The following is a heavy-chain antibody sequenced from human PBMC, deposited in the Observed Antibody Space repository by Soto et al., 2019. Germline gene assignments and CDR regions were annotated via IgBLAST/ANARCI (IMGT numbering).Heavy chain of an antibody. CDR1: GITVSYNY. CDR3: ARDMGDSSGDYYKLGWFDP. Sequence: EVQLVESGGGLVQPGGSLRLSCAASGITVSYNYMNWVRQAPGKGLEWVSITYRGGTTYYADSVKGRFTISRDRSKNTGYLQRNNRRVEDTAVYYCARDMGDSSGDYYKLGWFDPWGQGTLVTVSS. V-gene: IGHV3-66*01. D-gene: IGHD3-22*01. J-gene: IGHJ5*02. CDR2: TYRGGTT.